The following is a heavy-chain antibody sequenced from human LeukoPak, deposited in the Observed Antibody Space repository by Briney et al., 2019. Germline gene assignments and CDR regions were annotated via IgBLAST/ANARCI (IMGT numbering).Heavy chain of an antibody. CDR3: ARAVVPAAIEYYFDY. CDR1: GFTFTSYG. V-gene: IGHV3-33*01. D-gene: IGHD2-2*02. Sequence: GGSLRLSCAASGFTFTSYGMHWVRQAPGKGLEWVAVIWYDGRNKYYVDSVKGRFTISRDNSKNTVYLQMNSLRAEDTAVYFCARAVVPAAIEYYFDYWGQGTLVTVSS. CDR2: IWYDGRNK. J-gene: IGHJ4*02.